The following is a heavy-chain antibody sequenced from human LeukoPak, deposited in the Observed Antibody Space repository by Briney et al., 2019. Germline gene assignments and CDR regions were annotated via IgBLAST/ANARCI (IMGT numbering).Heavy chain of an antibody. CDR1: GYTFTGYY. V-gene: IGHV1-2*04. CDR3: ARGQYCSSTSCFPDY. D-gene: IGHD2-2*01. J-gene: IGHJ4*02. CDR2: INPNSGGT. Sequence: ASLKVSCRASGYTFTGYYMHWVRQAPGQGLEWMGWINPNSGGTNYAQKFQGWVTMTRDTSISTAYMELSRLRSDDTAVYYCARGQYCSSTSCFPDYWGQGTLVTVSS.